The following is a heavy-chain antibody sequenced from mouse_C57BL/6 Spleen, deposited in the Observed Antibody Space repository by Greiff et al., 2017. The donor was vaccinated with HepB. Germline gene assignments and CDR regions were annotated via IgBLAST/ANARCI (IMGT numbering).Heavy chain of an antibody. J-gene: IGHJ1*03. Sequence: VQLQQSGAELVRPGASVKLSCKASGYTFTDYYINWVKQRPGQGLEWIATIYPGSGNTYYNEKFKGKATLTAEKSSSTAYMQLSSLTSEDSAVYFCARYGSSDWYFDVWGTGTTVTVSS. CDR3: ARYGSSDWYFDV. CDR2: IYPGSGNT. V-gene: IGHV1-76*01. CDR1: GYTFTDYY. D-gene: IGHD1-1*01.